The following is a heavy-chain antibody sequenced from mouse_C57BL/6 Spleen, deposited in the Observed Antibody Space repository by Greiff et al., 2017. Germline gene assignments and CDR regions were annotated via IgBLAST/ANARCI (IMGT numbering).Heavy chain of an antibody. CDR3: APSVGRAWFAY. CDR1: GYSFTDYN. V-gene: IGHV1-39*01. CDR2: INPNYGTT. D-gene: IGHD3-3*01. J-gene: IGHJ3*01. Sequence: EVQLVESGPELVKPGASVKISCTASGYSFTDYNMTWVKQSNGKSLQWIGVINPNYGTTSYNRKFKGKATLTVDQSSSTAYMQLNSLTSEDSAVYYCAPSVGRAWFAYWGEGTLVSVSA.